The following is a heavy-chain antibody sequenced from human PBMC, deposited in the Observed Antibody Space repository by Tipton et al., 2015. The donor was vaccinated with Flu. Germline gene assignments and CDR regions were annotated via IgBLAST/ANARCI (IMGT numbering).Heavy chain of an antibody. CDR1: GGSISSGSYY. J-gene: IGHJ1*01. Sequence: LSCTVSGGSISSGSYYWSWIRQPAGKGLEWIGRIYTSGSTNYNPSLKSRVTISVDTSKNQFSLKLSSVTAADTAVYYCARGGQWLDEYFQHWGQGTLVTVSS. V-gene: IGHV4-61*02. D-gene: IGHD6-19*01. CDR2: IYTSGST. CDR3: ARGGQWLDEYFQH.